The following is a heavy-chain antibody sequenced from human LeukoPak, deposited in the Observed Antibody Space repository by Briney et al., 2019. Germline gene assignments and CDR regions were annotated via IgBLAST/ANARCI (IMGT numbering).Heavy chain of an antibody. Sequence: ETLSLTCTVSGGSTSSDYWSWIRQSPGKGLEWVGYVYNSGDTGKNPSLKSRVTILLDTSKNQCSLKLTSVSAADTAVYYCARLKLGAYFDLWGRGTLVTVSS. D-gene: IGHD3-16*01. V-gene: IGHV4-59*08. CDR2: VYNSGDT. CDR1: GGSTSSDY. CDR3: ARLKLGAYFDL. J-gene: IGHJ2*01.